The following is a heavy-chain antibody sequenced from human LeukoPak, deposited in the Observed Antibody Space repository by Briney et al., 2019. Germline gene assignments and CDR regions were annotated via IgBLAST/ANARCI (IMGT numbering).Heavy chain of an antibody. CDR3: ARVRGDYDFDY. J-gene: IGHJ4*02. D-gene: IGHD4-17*01. CDR1: GFIFSSYW. Sequence: GGSLRLSCAASGFIFSSYWMSWVRQAPGKGLEWVANIKQGGSEKYYVDSVKGRFTISRDNAKNSLYLQTNSLRAEDTAVYYCARVRGDYDFDYWGQGTLVTVSS. CDR2: IKQGGSEK. V-gene: IGHV3-7*04.